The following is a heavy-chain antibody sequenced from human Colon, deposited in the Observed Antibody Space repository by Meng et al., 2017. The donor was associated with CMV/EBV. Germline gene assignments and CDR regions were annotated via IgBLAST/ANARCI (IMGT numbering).Heavy chain of an antibody. Sequence: GGSLRLSCAGAGYSFSTYWIGWVRQMPGKGLELMGIIYPGDSDTRYSPSFQGQVIISVAKSINTAYLQWSSLKASDTAMYYCARLMRKSSRKTFGFILSYFEYWGQGTLVTVSS. J-gene: IGHJ4*02. CDR3: ARLMRKSSRKTFGFILSYFEY. D-gene: IGHD3-3*01. V-gene: IGHV5-51*01. CDR1: GYSFSTYW. CDR2: IYPGDSDT.